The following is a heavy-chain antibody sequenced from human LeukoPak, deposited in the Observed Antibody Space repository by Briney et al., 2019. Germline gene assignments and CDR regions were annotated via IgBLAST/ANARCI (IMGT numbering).Heavy chain of an antibody. CDR2: IFYSGST. Sequence: PSETLSLTCTVSSGSISTSNYYWGWVRQPPGKALEWIGNIFYSGSTYYNPSLKSRVTISVDTSKNQFSLKLSSVTAADTAVYYCARGSGYYPYNDYWGQGTLVTVSS. CDR1: SGSISTSNYY. V-gene: IGHV4-39*07. J-gene: IGHJ4*02. CDR3: ARGSGYYPYNDY. D-gene: IGHD3-22*01.